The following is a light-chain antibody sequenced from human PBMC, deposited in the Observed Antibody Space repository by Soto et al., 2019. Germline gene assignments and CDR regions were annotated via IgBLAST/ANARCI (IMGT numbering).Light chain of an antibody. Sequence: QAVVTQEPSLTVSPGGTVTLTCGSSAGAVTSGQYPFWFQQKPGQAPKTLIYDTSRRHSWTPARFSGSLLGGNAALTLSGTQPEDEAEYYCLLSYNGVQVFGGGTKLTVL. CDR3: LLSYNGVQV. J-gene: IGLJ3*02. CDR1: AGAVTSGQY. V-gene: IGLV7-46*01. CDR2: DTS.